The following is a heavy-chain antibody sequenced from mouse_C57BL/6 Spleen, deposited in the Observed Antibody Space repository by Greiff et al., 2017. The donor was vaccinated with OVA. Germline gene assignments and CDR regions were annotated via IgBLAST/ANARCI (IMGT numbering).Heavy chain of an antibody. V-gene: IGHV1-82*01. CDR2: IYPGDGDT. Sequence: LLESGPELVKPGASVKISCKASGYAFSSSWMNWVKQRPGKGLEWIGRIYPGDGDTNYNGKFKGKATLTADKSSSTAYMQLSSLTSEDSAVYFCAFRSSDVWGTGTTVTVSS. CDR1: GYAFSSSW. J-gene: IGHJ1*03. D-gene: IGHD1-1*01. CDR3: AFRSSDV.